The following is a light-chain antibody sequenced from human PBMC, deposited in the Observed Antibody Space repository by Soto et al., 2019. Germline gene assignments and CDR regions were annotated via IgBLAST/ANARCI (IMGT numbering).Light chain of an antibody. CDR1: QSLRSS. J-gene: IGKJ5*01. CDR2: DAS. CDR3: QQRSSWPPIT. Sequence: VMTQSPATLSVSPGERATLSCRASQSLRSSLAWYQQKPGQPPRLLIFDASNRAAGVPARFSGSGSGTDFTLTIRSLEPEDFAVYFCQQRSSWPPITFGQGTRLEIK. V-gene: IGKV3-11*01.